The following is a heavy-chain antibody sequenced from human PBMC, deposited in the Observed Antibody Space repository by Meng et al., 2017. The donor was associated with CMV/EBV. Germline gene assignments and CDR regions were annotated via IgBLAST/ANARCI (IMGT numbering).Heavy chain of an antibody. J-gene: IGHJ3*02. V-gene: IGHV5-51*01. CDR2: TYPGDSDT. Sequence: KVSCKGSGYSFTSYWIGWVRQMPGKGLEWMGITYPGDSDTRYSPSFQGQVTISADKSISTAYLQWSSLKASDTAMYYCAGTWEPYAFDIWGQGTMVTVSS. CDR1: GYSFTSYW. CDR3: AGTWEPYAFDI. D-gene: IGHD1-26*01.